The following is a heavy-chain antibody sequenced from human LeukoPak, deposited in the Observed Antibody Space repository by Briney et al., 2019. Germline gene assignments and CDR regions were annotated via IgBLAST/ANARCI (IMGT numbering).Heavy chain of an antibody. CDR2: IYPGDSDT. D-gene: IGHD6-19*01. CDR1: GYSFTSYW. CDR3: ARWISGLVRELDY. Sequence: GESLQISCKCSGYSFTSYWIGWVRQMPGKGLEWMGIIYPGDSDTRYSLSCQGHVTISADKYLSTAYLQWSSLKASDTAMYYYARWISGLVRELDYWGQGTLVTVSS. J-gene: IGHJ4*01. V-gene: IGHV5-51*01.